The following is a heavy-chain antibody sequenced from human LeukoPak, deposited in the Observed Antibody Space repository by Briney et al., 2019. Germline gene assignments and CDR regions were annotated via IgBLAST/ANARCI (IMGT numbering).Heavy chain of an antibody. V-gene: IGHV1-69*01. J-gene: IGHJ3*02. CDR1: GGTYSSYA. Sequence: SVKVSCKASGGTYSSYAISWVRQAPGQGLEWMGGIIPIFGTANYAQKFQGRVTITADESTSTAYMELSSLRSEDTAVYYCARAVVTAHDAFDIWGQGTMVTVSS. D-gene: IGHD4-23*01. CDR3: ARAVVTAHDAFDI. CDR2: IIPIFGTA.